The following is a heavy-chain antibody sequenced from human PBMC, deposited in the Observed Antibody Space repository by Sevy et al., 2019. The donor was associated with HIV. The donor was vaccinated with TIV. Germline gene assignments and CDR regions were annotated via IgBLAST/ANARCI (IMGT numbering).Heavy chain of an antibody. J-gene: IGHJ4*02. CDR1: GFTFSSYS. CDR2: ISSSSGTI. CDR3: ARDSVTDGIRPYGIVGATPRY. D-gene: IGHD1-26*01. V-gene: IGHV3-48*02. Sequence: GGSLRLSCAASGFTFSSYSMNWVRQAPGKGLEWVSYISSSSGTIYYADSVKGRFTISRDNAKNSLYLQMNSLRDEDTAVYYCARDSVTDGIRPYGIVGATPRYWGQGTLVTVSS.